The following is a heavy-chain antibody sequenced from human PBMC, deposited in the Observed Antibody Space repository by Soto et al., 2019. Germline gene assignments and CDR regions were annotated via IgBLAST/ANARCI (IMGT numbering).Heavy chain of an antibody. V-gene: IGHV3-23*01. CDR3: AKARTDQSGTYFPFDY. D-gene: IGHD1-26*01. CDR2: INNSGSRT. Sequence: EVQLLESGGGFVQPGGSLRLSCAASGFTFSSYGMSWVRQAPGKGLEWVSSINNSGSRTYHADSVKGRFTISRENSKNTLYLQMTSLRAEDTAVYYCAKARTDQSGTYFPFDYWGQGTVVTVSS. CDR1: GFTFSSYG. J-gene: IGHJ4*02.